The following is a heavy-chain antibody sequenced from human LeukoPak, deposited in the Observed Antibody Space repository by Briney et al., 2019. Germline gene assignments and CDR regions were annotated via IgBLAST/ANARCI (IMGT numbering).Heavy chain of an antibody. J-gene: IGHJ5*02. CDR2: INHSGST. D-gene: IGHD6-13*01. CDR1: GGSFSGYY. V-gene: IGHV4-34*01. CDR3: ARGSVRRRRLLQLVQEANQKSDWFDP. Sequence: PSETLSLTCAVYGGSFSGYYWSWIRQPPGKGLEWIGEINHSGSTNYNPSLKSRVTISVYTSKNQFSLKLSSVTAADTAVYYCARGSVRRRRLLQLVQEANQKSDWFDPWGQGTLVTVSS.